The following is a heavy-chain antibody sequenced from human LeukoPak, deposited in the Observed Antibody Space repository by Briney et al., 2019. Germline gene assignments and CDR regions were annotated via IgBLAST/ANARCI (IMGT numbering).Heavy chain of an antibody. CDR3: AKDGLGG. V-gene: IGHV3-33*06. J-gene: IGHJ4*02. CDR1: GFTFSPYS. Sequence: GGSLRLSCAASGFTFSPYSMSWVRQAPGKGLEWVAVIWYDGSNKYYADSVKGRFTISRDNSKNTLYLQMNSLRAEDTAAYYCAKDGLGGWGQGTLVTVSS. D-gene: IGHD6-6*01. CDR2: IWYDGSNK.